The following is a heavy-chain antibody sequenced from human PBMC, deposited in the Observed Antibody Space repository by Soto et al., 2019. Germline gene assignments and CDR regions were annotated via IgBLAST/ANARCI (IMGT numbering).Heavy chain of an antibody. D-gene: IGHD6-13*01. CDR2: IYYSGST. Sequence: PDTLSLTCTVSGCSISSYYWSWIRQPPGKGLEWIGYIYYSGSTNYNPSLKSRVTISVDTSKDQFSLKLSSVTAADTAVYYCARMIAAAGHYYYYYGMDVCGQWTTGT. V-gene: IGHV4-59*01. CDR3: ARMIAAAGHYYYYYGMDV. J-gene: IGHJ6*02. CDR1: GCSISSYY.